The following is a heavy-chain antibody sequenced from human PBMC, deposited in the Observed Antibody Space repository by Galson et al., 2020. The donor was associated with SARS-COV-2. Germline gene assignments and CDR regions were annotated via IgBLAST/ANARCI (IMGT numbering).Heavy chain of an antibody. CDR3: AKENHKLRLGELSLYGYYYGMDV. D-gene: IGHD3-16*02. Sequence: GESLKISCAASGFTFSSYGMHWVRQAPGKGLEWVAVISYDGSNKYYADSVKGRFTISRDNSKNTLYLQMNSLRAEDTAVYYCAKENHKLRLGELSLYGYYYGMDVWGQGTTVTVSS. CDR2: ISYDGSNK. V-gene: IGHV3-30*18. J-gene: IGHJ6*02. CDR1: GFTFSSYG.